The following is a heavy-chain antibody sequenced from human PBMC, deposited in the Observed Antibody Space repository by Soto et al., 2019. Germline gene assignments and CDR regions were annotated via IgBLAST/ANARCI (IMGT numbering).Heavy chain of an antibody. CDR3: ARGPSYGTGDNLES. V-gene: IGHV3-33*01. CDR1: GFTFSSFG. J-gene: IGHJ4*02. CDR2: IWYDGSNK. Sequence: QVQLVESGGGVVQPGRSLRLSCAASGFTFSSFGMHWVRQAPGKGLEWVTVIWYDGSNKYYADSVKGRFTISRDNSKNAVVLEMDSLRAEDRAVYFCARGPSYGTGDNLESWGQGTLVAVSS. D-gene: IGHD5-18*01.